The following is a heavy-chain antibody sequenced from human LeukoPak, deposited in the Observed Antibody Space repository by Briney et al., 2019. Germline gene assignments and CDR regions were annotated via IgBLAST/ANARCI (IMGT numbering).Heavy chain of an antibody. V-gene: IGHV3-30*03. Sequence: GGSLRLSCAASGVTFSSYGMHWVRQAPGKGLEWVAVISYDGSNKYYADSVKGRFTISRDNSKNMVYLQMNSLRAEDTAVYYCALTYDSPHWGQGTLVTVSS. J-gene: IGHJ4*02. CDR3: ALTYDSPH. D-gene: IGHD3-22*01. CDR2: ISYDGSNK. CDR1: GVTFSSYG.